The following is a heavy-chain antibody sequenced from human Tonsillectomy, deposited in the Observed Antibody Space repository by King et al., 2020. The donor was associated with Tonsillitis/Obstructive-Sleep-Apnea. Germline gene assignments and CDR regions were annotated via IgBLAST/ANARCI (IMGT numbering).Heavy chain of an antibody. Sequence: VQLQESGPGLVKPSETLSLTCTVSGGSISSYYWSWIRQPPGKGLEWIGYIYYSGSTNYNPSLKSRVTISVDTSKNQFSLKLSSVTAAVTAVYYCASFEYSSSSAFDYWGQGTLVTVSS. V-gene: IGHV4-59*08. D-gene: IGHD6-6*01. CDR3: ASFEYSSSSAFDY. J-gene: IGHJ4*02. CDR1: GGSISSYY. CDR2: IYYSGST.